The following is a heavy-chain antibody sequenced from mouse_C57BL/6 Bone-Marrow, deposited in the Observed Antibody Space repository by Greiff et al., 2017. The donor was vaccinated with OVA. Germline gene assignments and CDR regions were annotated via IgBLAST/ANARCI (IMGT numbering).Heavy chain of an antibody. J-gene: IGHJ2*01. V-gene: IGHV1-64*01. CDR3: ARRLITTVVATDVDY. D-gene: IGHD1-1*01. CDR1: GYTFTSYW. Sequence: QVQLQQPGAELVKPGASVKLSCKASGYTFTSYWMHWVKQRPGQGLEWIGMIHPNSGSTNYNEKFKSKATLTVDKSSSTAYMQLSSLTSEDSAVYYCARRLITTVVATDVDYWGQGTTLTVSS. CDR2: IHPNSGST.